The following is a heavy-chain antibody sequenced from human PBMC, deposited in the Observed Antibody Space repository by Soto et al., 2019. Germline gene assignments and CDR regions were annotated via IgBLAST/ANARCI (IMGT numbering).Heavy chain of an antibody. CDR2: ISWNSGSI. CDR1: GFTFDDYA. V-gene: IGHV3-9*01. J-gene: IGHJ6*02. D-gene: IGHD6-19*01. CDR3: AKDLAVAGPQYYYYYYGMDV. Sequence: GGSLRLSGAASGFTFDDYAMHWVRQAPGKGLEWVSGISWNSGSIGYADSVKGRFTISRDNAKNSLYLQMNSLRAEDTALYYCAKDLAVAGPQYYYYYYGMDVWGQGTTVTVSS.